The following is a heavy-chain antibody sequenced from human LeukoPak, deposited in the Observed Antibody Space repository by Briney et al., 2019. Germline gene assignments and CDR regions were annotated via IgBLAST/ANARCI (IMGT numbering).Heavy chain of an antibody. CDR1: GGSVSSGSYY. Sequence: PSETLSLTCTVSGGSVSSGSYYWSWIRQPPGKGLEWIGYIYYSGSTNYNPSLKSRVTISVDTSKNQFSLKLSSVTAADTAVYYCARGDSSSWYFTLRSPGFDYWGQGTLVTVSS. CDR3: ARGDSSSWYFTLRSPGFDY. CDR2: IYYSGST. V-gene: IGHV4-61*01. J-gene: IGHJ4*02. D-gene: IGHD6-13*01.